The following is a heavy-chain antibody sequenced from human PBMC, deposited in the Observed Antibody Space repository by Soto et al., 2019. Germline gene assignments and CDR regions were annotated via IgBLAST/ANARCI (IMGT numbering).Heavy chain of an antibody. Sequence: QVHLQESGPGLVKPSETLSLTCAVSGASVSSGSHYWSWIRQPPGKVLEWIGYMYYSGRTNYSPCLKIRVTISVDTSNNQFSLRLNSVTAADTAVYYCARVPVDVAPVDYWGQGTLVTVSS. V-gene: IGHV4-61*01. J-gene: IGHJ4*02. D-gene: IGHD2-15*01. CDR1: GASVSSGSHY. CDR2: MYYSGRT. CDR3: ARVPVDVAPVDY.